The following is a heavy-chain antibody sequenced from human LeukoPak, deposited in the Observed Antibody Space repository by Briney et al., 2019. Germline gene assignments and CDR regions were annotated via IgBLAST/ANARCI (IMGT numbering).Heavy chain of an antibody. CDR1: GYTFTSYY. CDR3: ARERLTVDAFDI. CDR2: INPSGGST. D-gene: IGHD2-21*02. Sequence: ASVKVSCKASGYTFTSYYMHWVRQAPGQGLEWMGIINPSGGSTSYAQKFQGRVTMTRDTSTSTVYMELSRLRSDDTAVYYCARERLTVDAFDIWGQGTMVTVSS. V-gene: IGHV1-46*01. J-gene: IGHJ3*02.